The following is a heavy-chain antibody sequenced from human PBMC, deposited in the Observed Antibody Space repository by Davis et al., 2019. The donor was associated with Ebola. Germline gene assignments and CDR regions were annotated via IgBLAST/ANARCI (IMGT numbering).Heavy chain of an antibody. V-gene: IGHV3-7*01. CDR1: GFTFSSYW. CDR2: IKQDGSEK. Sequence: GESLKISCAASGFTFSSYWMSWVRQAPGKGLEWVANIKQDGSEKYYVDSVKGRFTISRDNAKNSLYLQMNSLRAEDTAVYYCARLRGHIVVVPATFHYYYYYGMDVWGQGTTVTVSS. D-gene: IGHD2-2*01. J-gene: IGHJ6*02. CDR3: ARLRGHIVVVPATFHYYYYYGMDV.